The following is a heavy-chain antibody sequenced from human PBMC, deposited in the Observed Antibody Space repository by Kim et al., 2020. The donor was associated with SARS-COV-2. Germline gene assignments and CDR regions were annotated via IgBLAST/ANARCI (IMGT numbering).Heavy chain of an antibody. Sequence: PKSRVTISVDTSKNPFSLKLSSVTAADTAVYYCARDGDYVGGYYYYGMDVWGQGTTVTVSS. J-gene: IGHJ6*02. V-gene: IGHV4-30-2*05. CDR3: ARDGDYVGGYYYYGMDV. D-gene: IGHD4-17*01.